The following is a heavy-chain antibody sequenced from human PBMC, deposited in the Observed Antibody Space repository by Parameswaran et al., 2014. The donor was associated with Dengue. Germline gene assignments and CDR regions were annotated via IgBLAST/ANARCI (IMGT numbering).Heavy chain of an antibody. CDR2: INYSGNT. J-gene: IGHJ4*02. Sequence: RWIRQPPGKGLEWIGYINYSGNTNYNPSLKSRITISVDTSKNQFSLKLNSMTAADTAVYYCARLSNWNDVLDYWGQGTLVTVSS. D-gene: IGHD1-20*01. V-gene: IGHV4-59*08. CDR3: ARLSNWNDVLDY.